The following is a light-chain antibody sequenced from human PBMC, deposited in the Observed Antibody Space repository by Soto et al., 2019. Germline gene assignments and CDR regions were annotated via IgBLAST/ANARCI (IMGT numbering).Light chain of an antibody. CDR3: QQYNNWPPWT. V-gene: IGKV3-15*01. J-gene: IGKJ1*01. CDR2: DAS. Sequence: ILMTQSPATLSVSPGERATLSCRASQSVSNNLAWYQQKPGQAPRLLIYDASTRATGIPARFSGSGSGTEFTLTNSGLQSEEGAVYDSQQYNNWPPWTFGQGTKVEIK. CDR1: QSVSNN.